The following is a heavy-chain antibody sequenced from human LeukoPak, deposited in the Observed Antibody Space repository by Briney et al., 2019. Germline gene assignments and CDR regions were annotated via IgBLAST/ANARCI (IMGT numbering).Heavy chain of an antibody. V-gene: IGHV3-15*01. Sequence: PRGSLRLSCAASGFTFSNAWMSWVRQAPGKGLEWVGRIKSKTDGGTTDYAAPVKGRFTISRDDSKNTLYLQMNSLKTEDTAVYYCTTLIAAAGTLFDYWGQGTLVTVSS. CDR3: TTLIAAAGTLFDY. CDR2: IKSKTDGGTT. D-gene: IGHD6-13*01. CDR1: GFTFSNAW. J-gene: IGHJ4*02.